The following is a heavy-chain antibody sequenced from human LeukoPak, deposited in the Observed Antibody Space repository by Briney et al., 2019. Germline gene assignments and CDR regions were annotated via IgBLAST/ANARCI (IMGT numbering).Heavy chain of an antibody. D-gene: IGHD3-22*01. CDR3: ARLAPIRTMIVVVIFDY. CDR2: IYYSGST. J-gene: IGHJ4*02. CDR1: GGSISSSSYY. V-gene: IGHV4-39*01. Sequence: PSETLSLTCTVSGGSISSSSYYWGWIRQPPGKGLEWIGSIYYSGSTYYNPSLKSRVTISVDTSKNQFSLKLSSVTAADTAVYYCARLAPIRTMIVVVIFDYWGQETLVTVSS.